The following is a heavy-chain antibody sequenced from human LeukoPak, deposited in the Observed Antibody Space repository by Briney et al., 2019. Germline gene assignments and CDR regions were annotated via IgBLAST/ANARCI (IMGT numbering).Heavy chain of an antibody. Sequence: GGSLRLSCAASGFTFTSHAMNWVRQAPGKGLEWVSVISGSGGRTYYADSVKGRFTISRDNSKNTLYLQMNSLRAEDTAVYYCAKDYYDSSGYPSYLDYWGQGTLVTVSS. CDR2: ISGSGGRT. CDR3: AKDYYDSSGYPSYLDY. V-gene: IGHV3-23*01. J-gene: IGHJ4*02. CDR1: GFTFTSHA. D-gene: IGHD3-22*01.